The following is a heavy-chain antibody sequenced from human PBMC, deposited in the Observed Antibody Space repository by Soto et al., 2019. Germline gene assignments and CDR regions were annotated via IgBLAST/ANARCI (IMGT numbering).Heavy chain of an antibody. V-gene: IGHV3-11*01. J-gene: IGHJ6*03. CDR1: GFTFSDYY. CDR3: ARVPRGIDILTGYYSFYYYYMDV. Sequence: GGSLRLSCAASGFTFSDYYMSWIRQAPGKGLEWVSYISSSGSTIYYADSVKGRFTISRDNAKNSLYLQMNSLRAEDTAVYYCARVPRGIDILTGYYSFYYYYMDVWGKGTTVTVSS. D-gene: IGHD3-9*01. CDR2: ISSSGSTI.